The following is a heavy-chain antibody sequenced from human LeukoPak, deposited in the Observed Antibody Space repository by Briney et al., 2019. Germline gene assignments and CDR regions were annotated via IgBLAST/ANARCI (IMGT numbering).Heavy chain of an antibody. V-gene: IGHV3-7*01. J-gene: IGHJ6*03. D-gene: IGHD6-13*01. CDR3: ARVAAAGTGISVTFYYSTDI. Sequence: QPGGSLRLSCAASGFTFSSRDWMTWVGQAPGKGLAWVANIKQDGSEKYYVDSVKGRFTISRDNAKNSVDLQMNSLRVADTAVYYCARVAAAGTGISVTFYYSTDIWGKGTTVTISS. CDR1: GFTFSSRDW. CDR2: IKQDGSEK.